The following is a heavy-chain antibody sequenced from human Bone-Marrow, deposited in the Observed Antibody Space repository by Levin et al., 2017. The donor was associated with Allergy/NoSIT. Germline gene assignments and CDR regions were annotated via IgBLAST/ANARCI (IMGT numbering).Heavy chain of an antibody. J-gene: IGHJ5*02. CDR3: AKEERITMVRGVKEAWFDP. D-gene: IGHD3-10*01. Sequence: GESLKISCAASGFTFSSYGMHWVRQAPGKGLEWVAVISYDGSNKYYADSVKGRFTISRDNSKNTLYLQMNSLRAEDTAVYYCAKEERITMVRGVKEAWFDPWGQGTLVTVSS. CDR1: GFTFSSYG. CDR2: ISYDGSNK. V-gene: IGHV3-30*18.